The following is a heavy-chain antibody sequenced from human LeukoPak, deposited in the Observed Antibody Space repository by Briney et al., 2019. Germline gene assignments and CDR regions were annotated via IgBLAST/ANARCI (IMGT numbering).Heavy chain of an antibody. D-gene: IGHD6-19*01. CDR3: YISGWTEDIDN. Sequence: GGSLRLSCSASGVTFSSHAMHWVRQAPGKGLEYVSGISDNGGSTFYADSVKGRFTISRDNSKNTLYLQMSSLRGEDTAVYYCYISGWTEDIDNWGQGTLVTVSS. V-gene: IGHV3-64D*06. J-gene: IGHJ4*02. CDR2: ISDNGGST. CDR1: GVTFSSHA.